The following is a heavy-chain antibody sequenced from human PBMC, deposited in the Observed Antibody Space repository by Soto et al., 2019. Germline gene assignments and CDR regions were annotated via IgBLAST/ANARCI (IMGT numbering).Heavy chain of an antibody. CDR1: GFTFSSYA. J-gene: IGHJ4*02. D-gene: IGHD5-18*01. Sequence: GGSLRLSCAASGFTFSSYAMSWVRQAPGKGLEWVSAISGSGGSTYYADSVKGRFTISRDNSKNTLYLQMNSLRAEDTAVYYCAKDSSTDSYGSDYFDYWGQGTLVTVSS. V-gene: IGHV3-23*01. CDR3: AKDSSTDSYGSDYFDY. CDR2: ISGSGGST.